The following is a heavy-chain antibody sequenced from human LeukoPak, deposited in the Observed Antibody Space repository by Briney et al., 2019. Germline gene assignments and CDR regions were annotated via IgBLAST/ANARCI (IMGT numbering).Heavy chain of an antibody. Sequence: ASVKVSCKASGYTFTDYGIIWLRQAPGQGPQWMGWINPNSGGTNYAQKFQGRVTMTRDTSISTAYMELSRLRSDDTAVYYCARDLEAAAVFDYWGQGTLVTVSS. CDR3: ARDLEAAAVFDY. J-gene: IGHJ4*02. CDR1: GYTFTDYG. V-gene: IGHV1-2*02. D-gene: IGHD6-13*01. CDR2: INPNSGGT.